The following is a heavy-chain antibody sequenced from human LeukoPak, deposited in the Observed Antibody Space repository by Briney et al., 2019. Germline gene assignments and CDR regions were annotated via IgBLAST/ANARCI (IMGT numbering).Heavy chain of an antibody. CDR2: ISWNSGSI. Sequence: GRSLRLSCAASGFTFDDYAMHWVRQAPGKGLEWVSGISWNSGSIGYADSVKGRFTISKDNAKNSLYLQMNSLRAEDTALYYCAKGRDKYQLLSKNWFDPWGQGTLVTVSS. D-gene: IGHD2-2*01. V-gene: IGHV3-9*01. CDR1: GFTFDDYA. CDR3: AKGRDKYQLLSKNWFDP. J-gene: IGHJ5*02.